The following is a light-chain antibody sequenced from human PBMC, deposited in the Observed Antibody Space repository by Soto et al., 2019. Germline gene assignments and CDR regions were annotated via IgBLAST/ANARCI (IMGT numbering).Light chain of an antibody. CDR3: QQYTSYSQYP. J-gene: IGKJ2*01. Sequence: DIQMTQSPSTLSASVGDRVTITCRASQSISGWLAWYQQKPGQAPKLLIYDATTLESGVPSRFSGSGSGTEFTLTISSLQREDFATYYCQQYTSYSQYPFGQGTRLEIK. CDR1: QSISGW. CDR2: DAT. V-gene: IGKV1-5*01.